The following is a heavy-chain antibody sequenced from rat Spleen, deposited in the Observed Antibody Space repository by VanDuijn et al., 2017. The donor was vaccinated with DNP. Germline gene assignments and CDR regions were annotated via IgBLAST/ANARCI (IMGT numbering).Heavy chain of an antibody. D-gene: IGHD1-11*01. CDR1: GFTFSSFA. CDR3: AKGPNYGGWSDYFDY. CDR2: INKDSSTI. Sequence: VQLVESGGDSVQPGRSLKLSCAASGFTFSSFAMAWVRQAPGKGLEWIGHINKDSSTINCIPSLKDKFTISRDNGQNTLYLQMSKLGSEDTAIYYCAKGPNYGGWSDYFDYWGQGVMVTVSS. V-gene: IGHV4-2*01. J-gene: IGHJ2*01.